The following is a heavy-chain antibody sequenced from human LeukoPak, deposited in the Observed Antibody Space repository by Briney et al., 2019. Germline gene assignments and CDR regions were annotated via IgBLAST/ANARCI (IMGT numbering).Heavy chain of an antibody. CDR2: IYYSGST. J-gene: IGHJ4*02. CDR1: GGSISSHY. CDR3: ARGGYYDSNLNY. Sequence: SETLSLTCTVSGGSISSHYWSWIRQPPGKGLEWTGYIYYSGSTNYNPSLKSRVTISIDASKNQFSLKLSSVTAADTAVYYCARGGYYDSNLNYWGQGTLVTVSS. V-gene: IGHV4-59*08. D-gene: IGHD3-22*01.